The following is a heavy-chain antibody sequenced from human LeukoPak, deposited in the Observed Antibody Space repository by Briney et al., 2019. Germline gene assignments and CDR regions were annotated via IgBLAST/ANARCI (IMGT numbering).Heavy chain of an antibody. CDR3: AREKSGHDYGLDH. V-gene: IGHV1-69*05. Sequence: SVKVSCKASGGTFSSHAISWVRQAPGQGLEWVGGLIPVFGTTNYAEKFQGRVTITTDESTRTSYMELRSLKSDDTAVYYCAREKSGHDYGLDHWGQGILVIVSS. CDR1: GGTFSSHA. D-gene: IGHD5-12*01. CDR2: LIPVFGTT. J-gene: IGHJ4*02.